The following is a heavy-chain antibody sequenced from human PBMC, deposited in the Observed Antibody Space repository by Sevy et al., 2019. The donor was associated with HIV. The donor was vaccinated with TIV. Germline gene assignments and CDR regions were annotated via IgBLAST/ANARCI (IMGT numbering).Heavy chain of an antibody. CDR3: IWHRRGAITPGDS. D-gene: IGHD3-10*01. J-gene: IGHJ4*02. CDR2: IISKGGGGTI. Sequence: GGSLRLSCVVSGLTFSDAWMNWVRQAPGKGLEWVGRIISKGGGGTIDYAAPVKGRFTISRDDSKNTLYLQMNSLETEDTGVYFCIWHRRGAITPGDSWGQGTLVTVSS. V-gene: IGHV3-15*07. CDR1: GLTFSDAW.